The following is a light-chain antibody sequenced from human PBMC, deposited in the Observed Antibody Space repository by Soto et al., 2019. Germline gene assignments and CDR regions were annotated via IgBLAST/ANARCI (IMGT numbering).Light chain of an antibody. CDR3: QQTNSIPYT. Sequence: DVQMTQSPSSLSASVGDRITITCRASQSISHFLTWYQQKSGRAPKILIYSASSLQSGVPSRFSGSASGTDFTLTISSLQPEDFATYYCQQTNSIPYTFGQGTKVEIK. J-gene: IGKJ2*01. V-gene: IGKV1-39*01. CDR2: SAS. CDR1: QSISHF.